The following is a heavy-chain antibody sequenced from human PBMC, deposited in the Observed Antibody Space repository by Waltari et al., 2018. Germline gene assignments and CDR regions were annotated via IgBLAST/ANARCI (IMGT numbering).Heavy chain of an antibody. CDR3: ARHDDSSGYYPFDY. D-gene: IGHD3-22*01. J-gene: IGHJ4*02. V-gene: IGHV4-39*01. CDR2: IYYSGST. Sequence: QLQLQESGPGLVKPSETLSLTCTVSSGSISSSSYYWGWIRQPPGKGLEWIGSIYYSGSTYYNPSLKSRVTISVDTSKNQFSLKLSSVTAADTAVYYCARHDDSSGYYPFDYWGQGTLVTVSS. CDR1: SGSISSSSYY.